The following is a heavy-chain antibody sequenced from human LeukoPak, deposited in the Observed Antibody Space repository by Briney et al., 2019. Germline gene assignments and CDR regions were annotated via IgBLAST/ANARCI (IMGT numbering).Heavy chain of an antibody. CDR2: IIPIFGTA. CDR3: ARVRDSSGWYHPPDY. D-gene: IGHD6-19*01. Sequence: SVKVSCKASGGTFSSYAISWVRQAPGQGLEWMGGIIPIFGTANYAQKFQGRVTITADKSTSTAYMELSSLRSDDTAVYYCARVRDSSGWYHPPDYWGQGTLVTVSS. J-gene: IGHJ4*02. V-gene: IGHV1-69*06. CDR1: GGTFSSYA.